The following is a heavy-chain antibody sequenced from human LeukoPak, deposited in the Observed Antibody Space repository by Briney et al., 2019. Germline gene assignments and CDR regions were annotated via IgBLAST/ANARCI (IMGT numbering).Heavy chain of an antibody. V-gene: IGHV4-59*01. Sequence: PSETLSLTCSVSGGSITTDYWSWIRQPPWKGLEWIGYIHYSGSTNYNPSLKSRVTISKDTSKNQLSLRLSSVIAADTAVYYCARMIAVDGVYFDYWGQGTLVTVSS. D-gene: IGHD6-19*01. CDR2: IHYSGST. CDR1: GGSITTDY. CDR3: ARMIAVDGVYFDY. J-gene: IGHJ4*02.